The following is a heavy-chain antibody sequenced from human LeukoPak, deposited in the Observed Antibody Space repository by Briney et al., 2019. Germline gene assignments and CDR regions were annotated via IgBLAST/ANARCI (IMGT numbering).Heavy chain of an antibody. CDR2: IYYSGST. CDR3: ARDFRGNYGSRGMDV. CDR1: GGSITSY. V-gene: IGHV4-59*01. D-gene: IGHD5-24*01. Sequence: SETLSLTCTVSGGSITSYWSWIRQPPGKGLEWIGYIYYSGSTNYNPSLKSRVTMSIDTSKNQFSLKLSSVTAADTAVYYCARDFRGNYGSRGMDVWGQGTTVTVSS. J-gene: IGHJ6*02.